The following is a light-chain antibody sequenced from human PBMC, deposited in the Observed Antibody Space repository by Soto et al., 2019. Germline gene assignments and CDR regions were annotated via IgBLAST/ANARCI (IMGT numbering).Light chain of an antibody. CDR2: GTS. V-gene: IGKV3-15*01. CDR1: QSVSSN. J-gene: IGKJ3*01. CDR3: QQYASWPPLFT. Sequence: EIIMTQSPATLSVSPGERATLSCSASQSVSSNLAWYRQRPGQAPRLLIYGTSTRATGIPDRFSGSGSGTEFTLTISSLQSEDFAVYYCQQYASWPPLFTFGPGTKVDLK.